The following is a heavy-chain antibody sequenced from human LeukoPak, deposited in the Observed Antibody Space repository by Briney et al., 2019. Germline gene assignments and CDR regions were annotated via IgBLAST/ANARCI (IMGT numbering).Heavy chain of an antibody. V-gene: IGHV4-39*07. Sequence: SETLSLTCTVSGGSISSGTYYWGWIRQPPGKGLEWIGTIYYSGSTYYNPSLKGRVTISGDTSKNQISLKMSSVTAADTAVYYCARYVNYGSDRYFDNWGQGTLITVSS. CDR3: ARYVNYGSDRYFDN. CDR2: IYYSGST. CDR1: GGSISSGTYY. J-gene: IGHJ4*02. D-gene: IGHD3-10*01.